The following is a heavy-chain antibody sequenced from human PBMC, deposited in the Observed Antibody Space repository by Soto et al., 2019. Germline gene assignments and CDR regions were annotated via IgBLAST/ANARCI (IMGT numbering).Heavy chain of an antibody. V-gene: IGHV4-59*01. CDR3: ARSPYSSSWYLDY. CDR1: GGSISSYY. CDR2: IYYSGST. Sequence: SETLSLTCPVSGGSISSYYWSWIRQPPGKGLEWIGYIYYSGSTNYNPSLKSRVTISVDTSKNQFSLKLSSVTAADTAVYYCARSPYSSSWYLDYWGQGTLVTVSS. D-gene: IGHD6-13*01. J-gene: IGHJ4*02.